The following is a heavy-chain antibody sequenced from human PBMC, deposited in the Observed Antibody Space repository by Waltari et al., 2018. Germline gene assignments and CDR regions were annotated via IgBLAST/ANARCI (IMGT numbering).Heavy chain of an antibody. CDR2: INPTSGGT. CDR3: AREVYYDFWSGPQFFFDY. J-gene: IGHJ4*02. D-gene: IGHD3-3*01. CDR1: GYTFTGYY. V-gene: IGHV1-2*02. Sequence: QVLLVQSGAEVKKPGASVKDSCKASGYTFTGYYIHWVRQAPGQGLEWMGWINPTSGGTNYAQKCHGRVTMTRDTSINTAYMELNRLTSDDTAVYYCAREVYYDFWSGPQFFFDYWGQGNLVTGSS.